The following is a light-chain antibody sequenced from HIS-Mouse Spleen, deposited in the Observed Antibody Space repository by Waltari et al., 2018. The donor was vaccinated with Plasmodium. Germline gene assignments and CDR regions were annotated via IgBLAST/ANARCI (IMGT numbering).Light chain of an antibody. CDR1: ALPNKY. V-gene: IGLV3-10*01. CDR3: YSTDSSGNHRV. J-gene: IGLJ3*02. CDR2: EDS. Sequence: SYELTQPPSVSVSPGQTARITCYGAALPNKYGYWYQQKSGQAPVLVIYEDSKRPSGIPERFSGSSSGTMATLTISGAQVEDEADYYCYSTDSSGNHRVFGGGTKLTVL.